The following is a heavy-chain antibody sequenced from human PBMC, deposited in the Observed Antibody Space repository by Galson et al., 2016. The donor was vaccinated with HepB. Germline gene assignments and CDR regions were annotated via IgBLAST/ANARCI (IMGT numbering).Heavy chain of an antibody. CDR3: ARRSAGGSEAFLDY. J-gene: IGHJ4*02. CDR1: GYTFTNYD. Sequence: SVKVSCKASGYTFTNYDITRVRQAPGQGLEWMGLFNPSRGSTTYAQKLQGRVTMSGDTSTGTFYMELSSLTSEDTAMYYCARRSAGGSEAFLDYWGQGTLVTVSS. V-gene: IGHV1-46*04. D-gene: IGHD6-19*01. CDR2: FNPSRGST.